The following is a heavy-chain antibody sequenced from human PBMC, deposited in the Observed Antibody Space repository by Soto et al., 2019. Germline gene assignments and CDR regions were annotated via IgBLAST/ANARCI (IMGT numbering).Heavy chain of an antibody. J-gene: IGHJ5*02. CDR2: IWYDGKNP. V-gene: IGHV3-33*01. CDR3: ARGGSAGYCSSSSCYPLDL. Sequence: PGGSLRLSCAASGFRFNDYGMHWVRQAPGKGLEWVAVIWYDGKNPNYADSVKGRFTISRDNSMNTLYLQMDSLRVEDTAVYFCARGGSAGYCSSSSCYPLDLWGQGTLVTVSS. D-gene: IGHD2-2*01. CDR1: GFRFNDYG.